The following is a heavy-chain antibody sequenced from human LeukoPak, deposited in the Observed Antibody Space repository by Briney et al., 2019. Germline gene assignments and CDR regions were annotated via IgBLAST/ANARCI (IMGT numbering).Heavy chain of an antibody. D-gene: IGHD2-8*01. V-gene: IGHV7-4-1*02. CDR1: GYAFTSYG. CDR2: INTNTGNP. J-gene: IGHJ4*02. Sequence: ASVKVSCKASGYAFTSYGVNWVRQAPGQGLEWMGWINTNTGNPTYAQGFTGRFVFSLDTSVSTAYLQISSLKAEDTAVYYCARDSDYCTNGVCYTVFDYWGQGTLVTVSS. CDR3: ARDSDYCTNGVCYTVFDY.